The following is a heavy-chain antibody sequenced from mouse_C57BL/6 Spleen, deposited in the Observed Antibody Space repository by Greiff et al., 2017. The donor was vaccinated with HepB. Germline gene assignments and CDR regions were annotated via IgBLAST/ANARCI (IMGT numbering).Heavy chain of an antibody. Sequence: QVQLKESGAELVRPGSSVKLSCKASGYTFTSYWMHWVKQRPIQGLEWIGNIDPSDSETHYNQKFKDKATLTVDKSSSTAYMQLSSLTSEDSAVYYCATGWFAYWGQGTLVTVSA. CDR2: IDPSDSET. V-gene: IGHV1-52*01. J-gene: IGHJ3*01. CDR3: ATGWFAY. CDR1: GYTFTSYW.